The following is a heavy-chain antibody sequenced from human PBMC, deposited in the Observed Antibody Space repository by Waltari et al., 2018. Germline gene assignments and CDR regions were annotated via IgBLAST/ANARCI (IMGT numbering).Heavy chain of an antibody. D-gene: IGHD3-16*01. V-gene: IGHV3-66*02. CDR2: IYVGGGT. Sequence: EVRLMESGGGLVQPGGSLRLSGVASGFGVANHYMTWFRQAPGKGPEWVSIIYVGGGTYYADSVKGRFTVSRDSSANSLYLQMNNLRIDDTAVYYCARGSRLGGSVFWGQGTLVTVSS. CDR3: ARGSRLGGSVF. CDR1: GFGVANHY. J-gene: IGHJ4*02.